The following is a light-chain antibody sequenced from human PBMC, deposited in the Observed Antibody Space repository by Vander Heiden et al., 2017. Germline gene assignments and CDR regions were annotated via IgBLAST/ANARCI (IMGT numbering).Light chain of an antibody. V-gene: IGKV3-11*01. J-gene: IGKJ1*01. CDR3: QQRSNWLRT. CDR1: QSVSSY. Sequence: EIVLTQSPATLSLSPGERATLSCRASQSVSSYLAWCQQKPGQAPRLLIYDASNRATGIPARFSGSGSGTDFTLTISSLEPEDFAVYYCQQRSNWLRTFGQGTKVEIK. CDR2: DAS.